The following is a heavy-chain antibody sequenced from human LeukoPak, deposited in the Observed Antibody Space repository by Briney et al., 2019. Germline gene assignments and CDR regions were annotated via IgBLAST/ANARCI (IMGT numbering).Heavy chain of an antibody. J-gene: IGHJ6*02. D-gene: IGHD3-10*02. CDR2: ITGSGGTT. CDR1: GFTFSNDG. Sequence: PGGSLRLSCAASGFTFSNDGMSWVRQAPGKGLEWVSSITGSGGTTYYADSVKGRFTISRDNSKNTLYLQMNSLRAEDTAVYYCARGYNVLRPLVYYGMDVWGQGTTVTVSS. CDR3: ARGYNVLRPLVYYGMDV. V-gene: IGHV3-23*01.